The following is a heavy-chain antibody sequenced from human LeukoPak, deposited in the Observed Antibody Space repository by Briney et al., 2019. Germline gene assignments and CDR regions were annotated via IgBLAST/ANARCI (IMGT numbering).Heavy chain of an antibody. CDR2: IIPIFGTA. V-gene: IGHV1-69*05. J-gene: IGHJ4*02. CDR1: GGTFSSYA. CDR3: ASSGLLELQAFDY. D-gene: IGHD1-7*01. Sequence: GASVKASCKASGGTFSSYAISWVRQAPGQGLEWMGRIIPIFGTANYAQKFQGRVTITTDESTSTAYMELSSLRSEDTAVYYCASSGLLELQAFDYWGQGTLVTVSS.